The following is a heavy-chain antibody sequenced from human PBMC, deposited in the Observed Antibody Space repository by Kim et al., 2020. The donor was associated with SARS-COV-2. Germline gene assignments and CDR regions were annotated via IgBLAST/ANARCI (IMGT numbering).Heavy chain of an antibody. V-gene: IGHV3-7*03. Sequence: GGSLRLCCAASEFSFSNYWMSWVRQAPGKGLEWVAIIKQDGSEKYYVDSVKGRFTISRDNAKNSLFLQMNSLRAEDSAVYYCASGGLGPWGQGTLVTVSS. CDR2: IKQDGSEK. CDR1: EFSFSNYW. CDR3: ASGGLGP. D-gene: IGHD7-27*01. J-gene: IGHJ4*02.